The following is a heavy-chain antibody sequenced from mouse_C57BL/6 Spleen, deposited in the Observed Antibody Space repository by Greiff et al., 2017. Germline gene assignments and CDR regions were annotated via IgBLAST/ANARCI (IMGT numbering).Heavy chain of an antibody. J-gene: IGHJ3*01. D-gene: IGHD2-4*01. V-gene: IGHV1-72*01. CDR1: GYTFTSYW. CDR3: AREVGYDYDEAGFAY. Sequence: QVQLQQPGAELVKPGASVKLSCKASGYTFTSYWMHWVKQRPGRGLEWIGRIDPNSGGTKYNEKFKSKATLTVDKPSSTAYMQLSSLTSEDAAVYYCAREVGYDYDEAGFAYWGQGTLVTVSA. CDR2: IDPNSGGT.